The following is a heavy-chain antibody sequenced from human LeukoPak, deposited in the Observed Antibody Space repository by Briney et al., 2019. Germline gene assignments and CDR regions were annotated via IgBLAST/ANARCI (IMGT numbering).Heavy chain of an antibody. V-gene: IGHV4-4*07. CDR2: IYTSGST. CDR3: ARMGEYYDILTGYYNVAGFDY. J-gene: IGHJ4*02. D-gene: IGHD3-9*01. Sequence: SETLSLTCTVSGGSISSYYWSWIRQPAGKGLEWIGRIYTSGSTNYNPSLKSRVTMSVGTSKNQFSLKLSSVTAADTAVYYCARMGEYYDILTGYYNVAGFDYWGQGTLVTVSS. CDR1: GGSISSYY.